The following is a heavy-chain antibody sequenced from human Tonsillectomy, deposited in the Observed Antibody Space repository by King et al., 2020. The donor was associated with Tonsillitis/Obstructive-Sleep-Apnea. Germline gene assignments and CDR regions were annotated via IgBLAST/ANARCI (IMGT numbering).Heavy chain of an antibody. CDR1: GFTFSSYW. CDR2: INSDGSST. J-gene: IGHJ4*02. D-gene: IGHD1-1*01. V-gene: IGHV3-74*01. Sequence: VQLVESGGGLVQPGGSLRLSCAASGFTFSSYWMHWVRQAPGKGLVWVSRINSDGSSTNYADSVKGRFTISRDNAKNTLYLQMNSLRAEDTAVFYCAREDPTGKIDYWDQGTLVTVSS. CDR3: AREDPTGKIDY.